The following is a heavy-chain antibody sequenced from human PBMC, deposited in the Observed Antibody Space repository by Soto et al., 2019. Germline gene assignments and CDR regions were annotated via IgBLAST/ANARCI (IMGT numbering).Heavy chain of an antibody. J-gene: IGHJ6*02. CDR1: GFTFSSFA. V-gene: IGHV3-23*01. CDR2: ISGDGIST. CDR3: ARGVWRKVTTGAGDHYYYDGMDV. D-gene: IGHD4-17*01. Sequence: EVQLLESGGGLEQPGGSLRLSCAVSGFTFSSFAMTWVRQAPGKGLEWVSGISGDGISTYYTDSVKGRFTISRDNSKNTLYLQMNSLRVEDTAVYFCARGVWRKVTTGAGDHYYYDGMDVWGQGTTVTVSS.